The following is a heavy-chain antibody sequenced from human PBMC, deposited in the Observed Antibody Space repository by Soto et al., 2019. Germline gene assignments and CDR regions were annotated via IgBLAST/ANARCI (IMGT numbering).Heavy chain of an antibody. J-gene: IGHJ3*02. V-gene: IGHV4-30-4*01. CDR1: GGSISSGDYY. CDR2: IYYSGST. Sequence: KTSETLSLTCTVSGGSISSGDYYWSWIRQPPGKGLEWIGYIYYSGSTYYNPSLKSRVTISVDTSKNQFSLKLSSVTAADTAVYYCARDRAYYYDSSGYYYDAFDIWGQGTMVTVSS. D-gene: IGHD3-22*01. CDR3: ARDRAYYYDSSGYYYDAFDI.